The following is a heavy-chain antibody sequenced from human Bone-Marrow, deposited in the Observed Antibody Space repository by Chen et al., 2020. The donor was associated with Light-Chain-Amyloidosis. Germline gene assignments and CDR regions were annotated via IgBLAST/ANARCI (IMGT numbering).Heavy chain of an antibody. CDR1: GFTFSDYY. J-gene: IGHJ6*02. Sequence: QVQLVESGGGLVKPGGSLRLSCAASGFTFSDYYMSWIRQAPGKGLEWVSYISSSGGTKYYADSVKGRFTISRDNAKNSLYLQMNRRRAEDTAVYYCARERVLVPYYYYGMDVWGQGTTVTVSS. CDR2: ISSSGGTK. V-gene: IGHV3-11*01. D-gene: IGHD6-6*01. CDR3: ARERVLVPYYYYGMDV.